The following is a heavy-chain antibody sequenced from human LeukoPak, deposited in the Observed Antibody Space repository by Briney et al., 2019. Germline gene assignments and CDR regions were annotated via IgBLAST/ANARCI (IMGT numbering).Heavy chain of an antibody. CDR1: GGSISSSSYY. CDR2: IYYSGST. CDR3: ARGPDFWSGPGGYYFDY. Sequence: SETLSLTCTVSGGSISSSSYYWGWIRQPPGKGLEWIGSIYYSGSTYYNPSLKSRVTISVDTSKNQFSLKLSSVTAADTAVCYCARGPDFWSGPGGYYFDYWGQGTLVTVSS. D-gene: IGHD3-3*01. J-gene: IGHJ4*02. V-gene: IGHV4-39*01.